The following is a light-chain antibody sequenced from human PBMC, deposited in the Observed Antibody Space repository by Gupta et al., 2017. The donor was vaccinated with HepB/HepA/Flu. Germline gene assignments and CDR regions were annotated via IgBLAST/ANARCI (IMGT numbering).Light chain of an antibody. Sequence: EIVLTQSPGTLSLSPGERATLSCRASQSVSSSYLAWYQQKPGQAPRLLIYGASSRANGITARFSGSGSGTDFTLTSSRREPEDFAVYYLQQDCSSNVFGHGTKVDIK. CDR1: QSVSSSY. CDR3: QQDCSSNV. V-gene: IGKV3-20*01. CDR2: GAS. J-gene: IGKJ3*01.